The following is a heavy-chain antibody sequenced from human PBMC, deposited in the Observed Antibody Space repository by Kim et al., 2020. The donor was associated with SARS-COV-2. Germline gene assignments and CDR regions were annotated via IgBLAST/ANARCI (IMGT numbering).Heavy chain of an antibody. CDR1: GFTFSSYA. CDR2: ISYDGSNK. Sequence: GGSLRLSCAASGFTFSSYAMHWVRQAPGKGLEWVAVISYDGSNKYYADSVKGRFTISRDNSKNTLYLQMNSLRAEDTAVYYCASLGSYYDFWSGLRSNQLFDYWGQGTLVTVSS. J-gene: IGHJ4*02. V-gene: IGHV3-30-3*01. D-gene: IGHD3-3*01. CDR3: ASLGSYYDFWSGLRSNQLFDY.